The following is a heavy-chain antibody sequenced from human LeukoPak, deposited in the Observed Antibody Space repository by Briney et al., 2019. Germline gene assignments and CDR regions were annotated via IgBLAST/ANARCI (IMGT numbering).Heavy chain of an antibody. CDR1: GGSFSGYY. Sequence: PSETLSLTCAVSGGSFSGYYWSWIRQPPGKGLEWIGEINHSGSTNYNPSLKSRVTISVDTSKNQFSLKLSSVTAADTAVYYCARVQVLKGYYDFWSSYYTHFDFWGQGTLVTVSS. CDR3: ARVQVLKGYYDFWSSYYTHFDF. CDR2: INHSGST. J-gene: IGHJ4*02. D-gene: IGHD3-3*01. V-gene: IGHV4-34*01.